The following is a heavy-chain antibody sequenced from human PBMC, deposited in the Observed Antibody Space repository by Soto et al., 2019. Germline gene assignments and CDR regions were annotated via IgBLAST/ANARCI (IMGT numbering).Heavy chain of an antibody. D-gene: IGHD3-10*01. V-gene: IGHV3-74*01. CDR2: IDEVGNDS. Sequence: EVQLVESGGGLVQPGGSLRLSCAASGFTFSGRSVHWVRQAPGKGLVWVSGIDEVGNDSTYADSVKGRFTSSRDNAKNTVYLQMNSLRVEDTAVYYCARGWFGPDVCGKGTTVTVSS. CDR1: GFTFSGRS. J-gene: IGHJ6*03. CDR3: ARGWFGPDV.